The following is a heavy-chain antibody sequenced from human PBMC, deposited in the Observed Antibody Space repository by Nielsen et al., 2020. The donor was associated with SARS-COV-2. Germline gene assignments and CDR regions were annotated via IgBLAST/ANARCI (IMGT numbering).Heavy chain of an antibody. CDR3: ARATTPNWFDP. Sequence: SETLSLTCTVSGGSISSGDYYWSWIRQPPGKGLEWIGYIYYSGSTYYNPSLKSRVTISVDTSKNQFSLKLSSVTAADTAVYYCARATTPNWFDPWGQGTLVTVSS. D-gene: IGHD4-17*01. V-gene: IGHV4-30-4*01. CDR2: IYYSGST. J-gene: IGHJ5*02. CDR1: GGSISSGDYY.